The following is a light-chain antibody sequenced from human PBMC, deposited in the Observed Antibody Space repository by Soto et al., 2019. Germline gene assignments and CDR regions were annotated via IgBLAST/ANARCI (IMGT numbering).Light chain of an antibody. CDR3: CSYPADFLV. J-gene: IGLJ3*02. CDR2: EVY. Sequence: QSALTQPASVSGSPGQSITISCTGTSNDFGDSNAVSWYRQYPGKVPTLMIYEVYKRPSGVSLRFSGSKSGNTASLTISGLQADDEADYYCCSYPADFLVFGGGTKLTVL. CDR1: SNDFGDSNA. V-gene: IGLV2-23*02.